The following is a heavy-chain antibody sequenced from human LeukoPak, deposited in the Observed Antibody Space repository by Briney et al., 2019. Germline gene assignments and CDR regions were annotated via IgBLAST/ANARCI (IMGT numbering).Heavy chain of an antibody. V-gene: IGHV3-9*01. J-gene: IGHJ4*02. CDR3: AKSSAADLSFEGDY. Sequence: LSLTCTVSGGSISSYYWSWIRQPAGKGLEWVSGISWNSGSIAYADSVKGRFTISRDNDKNSLYLQMNSLRAEDTALYYCAKSSAADLSFEGDYWGQGTLVTVSS. CDR2: ISWNSGSI. D-gene: IGHD6-13*01. CDR1: GGSISSYY.